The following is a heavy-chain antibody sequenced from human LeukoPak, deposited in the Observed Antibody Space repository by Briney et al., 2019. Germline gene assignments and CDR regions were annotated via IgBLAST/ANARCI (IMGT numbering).Heavy chain of an antibody. CDR3: ATSGPAYSSSWYSDY. CDR1: GFTFSSYG. CDR2: ISYDGSNK. V-gene: IGHV3-30*03. J-gene: IGHJ4*02. Sequence: GGFLRLSCAASGFTFSSYGMHWVRQAPGKGLEWVAVISYDGSNKYYADSVKGRFTISRDNSKNTLYLQMNSLRAEDTAVYYCATSGPAYSSSWYSDYWGQGTLVTVSS. D-gene: IGHD6-13*01.